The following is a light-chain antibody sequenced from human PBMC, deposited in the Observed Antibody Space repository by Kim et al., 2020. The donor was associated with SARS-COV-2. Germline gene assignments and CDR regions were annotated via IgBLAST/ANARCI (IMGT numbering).Light chain of an antibody. CDR2: GAS. V-gene: IGKV3-20*01. J-gene: IGKJ1*01. Sequence: PGDRATLSCRASQSVSRYLAWYQHVPGQAPRILIYGASNRATGIPDRFSGSGSGTDFTLTISRLEPEDFAVYYCQQYDSSPPWTFGQGTKV. CDR3: QQYDSSPPWT. CDR1: QSVSRY.